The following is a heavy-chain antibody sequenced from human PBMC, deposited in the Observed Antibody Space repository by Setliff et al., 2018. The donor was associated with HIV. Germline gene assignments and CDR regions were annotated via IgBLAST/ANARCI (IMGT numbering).Heavy chain of an antibody. J-gene: IGHJ5*02. D-gene: IGHD2-2*01. CDR1: GFTFSGYA. V-gene: IGHV3-23*01. CDR3: ARDSSTSSGVVWFDP. CDR2: ISGSGGST. Sequence: GGSLRLSCAASGFTFSGYAMRWVRQAPGKGLECVSGISGSGGSTHYADSVKGRFTISRDNSKNSPSLLMTSLRADDTAVYYCARDSSTSSGVVWFDPWGQGTLVTVSS.